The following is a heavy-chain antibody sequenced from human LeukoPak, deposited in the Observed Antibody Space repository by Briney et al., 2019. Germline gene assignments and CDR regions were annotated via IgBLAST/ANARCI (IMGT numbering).Heavy chain of an antibody. Sequence: ASVKVSCKASGNTLTDYYMHWVRQAPGQGLEWMGRINPNSGGTNYAQKFEGRVTMSRDTSISTAYMELSRLRSDDTAVYYCARGDFGVTPLFDWFDPWGQGTLVTVSS. J-gene: IGHJ5*02. CDR2: INPNSGGT. CDR1: GNTLTDYY. D-gene: IGHD4-23*01. CDR3: ARGDFGVTPLFDWFDP. V-gene: IGHV1-2*06.